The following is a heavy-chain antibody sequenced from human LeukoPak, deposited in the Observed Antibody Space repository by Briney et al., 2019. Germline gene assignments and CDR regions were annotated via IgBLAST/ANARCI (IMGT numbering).Heavy chain of an antibody. CDR1: GFTVSSNY. J-gene: IGHJ4*02. CDR2: IYSGGST. Sequence: PGGSLRLSCAASGFTVSSNYMSWVRQAPGKGLEWVSVIYSGGSTYYADSVKGRFTISRDNSKNTLYLQMNSLRAEDTAVYYCAKDLYRNVFDYWGQGTLVTVSS. CDR3: AKDLYRNVFDY. V-gene: IGHV3-53*01. D-gene: IGHD1-26*01.